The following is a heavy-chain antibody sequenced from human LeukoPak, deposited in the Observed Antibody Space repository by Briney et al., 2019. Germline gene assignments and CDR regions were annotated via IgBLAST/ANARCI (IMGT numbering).Heavy chain of an antibody. Sequence: SETLSLTCAVYGGSFSGYYWSWIRQPPGKGLEWIGEINHSGSTNYNPSLKSRVTISADTSKNQFSLKLSSVTAADTAVYYCASSHSSTSGVYYYYYGMDVWGQGTTVTVSS. J-gene: IGHJ6*02. V-gene: IGHV4-34*01. CDR2: INHSGST. CDR3: ASSHSSTSGVYYYYYGMDV. D-gene: IGHD2-2*01. CDR1: GGSFSGYY.